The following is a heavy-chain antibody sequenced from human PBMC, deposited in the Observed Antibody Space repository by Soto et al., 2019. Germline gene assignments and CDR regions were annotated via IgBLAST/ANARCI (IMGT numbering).Heavy chain of an antibody. V-gene: IGHV3-15*07. CDR2: IKSKIVGGTA. CDR1: GFTFSNIW. CDR3: AKSASVASDYYYGMDV. J-gene: IGHJ6*02. D-gene: IGHD2-15*01. Sequence: GGSLRLSCAASGFTFSNIWMNWVRQAPGKGLEWVGRIKSKIVGGTADYAAPVKGRFTISRDDSKNIVYLQMNSLRAEDTAVYYCAKSASVASDYYYGMDVWGQGTTVTVSS.